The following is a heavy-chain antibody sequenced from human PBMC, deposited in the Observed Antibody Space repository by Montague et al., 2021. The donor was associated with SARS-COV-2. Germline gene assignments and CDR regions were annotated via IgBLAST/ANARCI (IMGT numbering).Heavy chain of an antibody. Sequence: SETLSLTCAVYGGSFSGYYWSWIRQPPGKGLEWIGEINHSGSTNYNPSLKSRVTISVGTSKNQFSLKLSSVTAAGTAVYYCATLPSSITIFGVVQGYYFDDWGQGTLVTVSS. CDR1: GGSFSGYY. CDR2: INHSGST. V-gene: IGHV4-34*01. CDR3: ATLPSSITIFGVVQGYYFDD. D-gene: IGHD3-3*01. J-gene: IGHJ4*02.